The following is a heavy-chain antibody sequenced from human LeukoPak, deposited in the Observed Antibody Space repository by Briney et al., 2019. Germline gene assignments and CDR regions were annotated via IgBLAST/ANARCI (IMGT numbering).Heavy chain of an antibody. J-gene: IGHJ4*02. CDR1: GFTFSSYS. CDR2: ISSSSSYI. Sequence: GGSLRLSCAASGFTFSSYSMNWVRQAPGKGLEWVSSISSSSSYIYYADSVKGRFTISRDNAKNSLYLQMNSLRAEDTAVYYCARDVGYYYDSSGSDYWGQGTLVTVSS. D-gene: IGHD3-22*01. CDR3: ARDVGYYYDSSGSDY. V-gene: IGHV3-21*01.